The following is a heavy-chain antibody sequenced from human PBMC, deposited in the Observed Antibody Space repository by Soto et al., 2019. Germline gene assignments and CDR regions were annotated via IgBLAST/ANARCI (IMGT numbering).Heavy chain of an antibody. D-gene: IGHD3-10*01. CDR1: GYTFTSYD. J-gene: IGHJ5*02. Sequence: ASVKVSCKASGYTFTSYDINWVRQATGQGLEWMGWISAYNGNTNYAQKLQGRVTMTTDTSTSTAYMELRSLRSDDTAVYYCARDRLLWFGESTPVNWFDPWGQGTLVTVSS. CDR3: ARDRLLWFGESTPVNWFDP. V-gene: IGHV1-18*01. CDR2: ISAYNGNT.